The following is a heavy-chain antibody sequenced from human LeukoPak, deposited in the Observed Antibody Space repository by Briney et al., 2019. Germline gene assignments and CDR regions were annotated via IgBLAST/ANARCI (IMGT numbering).Heavy chain of an antibody. Sequence: GASVKVSCKASGYTFTGYYMHWVRQAPGQGLEWMGRINPNSGGTNYAQKFQGRVTMTWDTSISTAYMELSRLRSDDTAVYYCARVRYGSGSYYDTDPWGQGTLVTVSS. CDR2: INPNSGGT. CDR1: GYTFTGYY. V-gene: IGHV1-2*06. D-gene: IGHD3-10*01. J-gene: IGHJ5*02. CDR3: ARVRYGSGSYYDTDP.